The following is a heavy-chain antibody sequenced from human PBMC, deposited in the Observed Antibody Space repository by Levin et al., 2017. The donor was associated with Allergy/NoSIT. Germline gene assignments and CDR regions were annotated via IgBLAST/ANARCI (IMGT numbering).Heavy chain of an antibody. Sequence: PGGSLRLSCSVAGLPFSSLVMSWVRQAPGKGLEWVSGISGSGGGTYYADSVKGRFTISRDNSKNTLYLHMSSLSADDTAVYYCVKAPDTWAASSRAYWGQGILVTVSS. CDR3: VKAPDTWAASSRAY. CDR2: ISGSGGGT. J-gene: IGHJ4*02. V-gene: IGHV3-23*01. D-gene: IGHD5-18*01. CDR1: GLPFSSLV.